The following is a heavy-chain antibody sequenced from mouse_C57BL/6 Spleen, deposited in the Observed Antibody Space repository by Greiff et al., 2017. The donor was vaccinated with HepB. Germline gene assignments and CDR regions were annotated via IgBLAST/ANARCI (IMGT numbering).Heavy chain of an antibody. CDR3: ARGKVLYYFDY. V-gene: IGHV1-69*01. CDR1: GYTFTSYW. J-gene: IGHJ2*01. CDR2: IDPSDSYT. Sequence: VQLQQPGAELVMPGASVKLSCKASGYTFTSYWMHWVKQRPGQGLEWIGEIDPSDSYTNYNQKFKGKSTLTVDKSSSTAYMQLSSLTSEDSAVYYCARGKVLYYFDYWGQGTTLTVSS. D-gene: IGHD6-1*01.